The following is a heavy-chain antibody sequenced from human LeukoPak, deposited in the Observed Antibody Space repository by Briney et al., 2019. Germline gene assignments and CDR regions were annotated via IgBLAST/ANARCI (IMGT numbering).Heavy chain of an antibody. CDR2: IYYSGST. CDR3: ARVNIAFDI. CDR1: GGSISSSSYS. D-gene: IGHD2/OR15-2a*01. J-gene: IGHJ3*02. Sequence: PSQTLSLTCTVSGGSISSSSYSWGWIRQPPGKGLEWIGSIYYSGSTYYNPSLKSRVTISVDTSKNQFSLKLSSVTAADTAVYYCARVNIAFDIWGQGTMVTVSS. V-gene: IGHV4-39*07.